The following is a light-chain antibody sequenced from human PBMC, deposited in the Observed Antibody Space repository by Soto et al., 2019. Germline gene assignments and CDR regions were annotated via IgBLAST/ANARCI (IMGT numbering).Light chain of an antibody. CDR2: GAS. CDR1: QSVSSSY. Sequence: EIMLTQSPGTLSLSPGERATLSFRASQSVSSSYLAWYQQKPGQAPRFLIFGASSRATGIPDRFSGSGSGTDFTLTISRLEPEDFALYYCQQYGSSSWTFGQGTKVDIK. CDR3: QQYGSSSWT. V-gene: IGKV3-20*01. J-gene: IGKJ1*01.